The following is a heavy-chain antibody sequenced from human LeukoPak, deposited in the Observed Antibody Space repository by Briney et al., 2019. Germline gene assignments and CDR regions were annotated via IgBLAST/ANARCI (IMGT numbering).Heavy chain of an antibody. Sequence: GGSLRLSCAASGFTFSSYAMSWVRQAPGKGLEWVSAISGSGGSTYYADSVKGRFTISRDNSKNTLYLQMSSLRAEDTAVYYCAPVAVAGTRTFDYWGQGTLVTVSS. J-gene: IGHJ4*02. D-gene: IGHD6-19*01. CDR3: APVAVAGTRTFDY. CDR1: GFTFSSYA. V-gene: IGHV3-23*01. CDR2: ISGSGGST.